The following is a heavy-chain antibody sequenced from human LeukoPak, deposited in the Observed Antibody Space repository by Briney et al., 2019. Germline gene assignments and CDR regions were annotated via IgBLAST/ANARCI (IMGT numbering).Heavy chain of an antibody. CDR3: ARVVVEWELRSSDY. D-gene: IGHD1-26*01. J-gene: IGHJ4*02. V-gene: IGHV3-21*01. Sequence: QAGGSLRLSCAASGFTFSSYSMNWVRQAPGEGLEWVSSISSSSSYIYYADSVKGRFTISRDNAKNSLYLQMNSLRAEDTAVYYCARVVVEWELRSSDYWGQGTLVTVSS. CDR1: GFTFSSYS. CDR2: ISSSSSYI.